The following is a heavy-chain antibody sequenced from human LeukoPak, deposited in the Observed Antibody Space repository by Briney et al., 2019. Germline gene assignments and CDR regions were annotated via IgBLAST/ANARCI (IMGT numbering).Heavy chain of an antibody. CDR2: ISYDGSNK. D-gene: IGHD6-13*01. CDR1: GFTFSSYA. Sequence: PGGSLRLSCAASGFTFSSYAMHWVRQAPGKGLEWVAVISYDGSNKYYADSVKGRFTIARDNSKNTLYLQMNSLRDEDTAVYYCARLGDSSSWYLNYYYVDVWGKGTTVTVSS. J-gene: IGHJ6*03. CDR3: ARLGDSSSWYLNYYYVDV. V-gene: IGHV3-30*04.